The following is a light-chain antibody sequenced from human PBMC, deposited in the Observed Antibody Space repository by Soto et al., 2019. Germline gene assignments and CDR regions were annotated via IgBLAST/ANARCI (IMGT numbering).Light chain of an antibody. CDR2: DVN. Sequence: QSVLTQPRSVSGAPGQSVPISCTGTSSDVGAYNYVSWYQQHPGKAPKLMIYDVNKRPSGVPDRFSGSKSGSTASLTISGLQSEDEADYFCCSYAGTYTYVFATGTKLTVL. CDR3: CSYAGTYTYV. CDR1: SSDVGAYNY. V-gene: IGLV2-11*01. J-gene: IGLJ1*01.